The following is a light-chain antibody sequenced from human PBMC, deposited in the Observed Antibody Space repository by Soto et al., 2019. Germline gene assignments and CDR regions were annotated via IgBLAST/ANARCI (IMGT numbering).Light chain of an antibody. CDR1: QSISSY. V-gene: IGKV1-39*01. CDR3: QQSYSNPRT. Sequence: DIQMTQSPSSLSASVGDRVTINCRASQSISSYLNWYQQKPGKAPKLLMYAASSLQSGVPSRFSGSGSGTDFTLTISSLQPEDFAIYYCQQSYSNPRTFGQGTKVEIK. J-gene: IGKJ1*01. CDR2: AAS.